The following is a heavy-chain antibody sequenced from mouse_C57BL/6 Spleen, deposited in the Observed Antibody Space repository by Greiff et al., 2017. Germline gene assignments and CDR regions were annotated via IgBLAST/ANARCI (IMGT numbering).Heavy chain of an antibody. J-gene: IGHJ1*03. Sequence: VKLVESGPGLVQPSQSLSITCTVSGFSLTSSGVHWVRQSPGKGLEWLGVIWSGGSTDSNAAFISRLSISKDNSKSQVFFKMNSLQADDTAIYYCARAYDYGYFDVWGTGTTVTVSS. CDR3: ARAYDYGYFDV. CDR2: IWSGGST. D-gene: IGHD2-3*01. V-gene: IGHV2-2*01. CDR1: GFSLTSSG.